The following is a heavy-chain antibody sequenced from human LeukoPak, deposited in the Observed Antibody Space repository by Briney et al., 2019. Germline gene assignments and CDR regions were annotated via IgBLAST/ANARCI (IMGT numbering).Heavy chain of an antibody. CDR3: ARGPRYCSSTGCYVLCWFDP. Sequence: SETLSLTCAVYGGSFSGYYWSWIRQPPGKGLEWIGEINHSGSTNYNPSLKSRVTISVDTSKNQFSLKLSSVTAADTAVYYCARGPRYCSSTGCYVLCWFDPWGQGTLVTVSS. D-gene: IGHD2-2*01. J-gene: IGHJ5*02. V-gene: IGHV4-34*01. CDR2: INHSGST. CDR1: GGSFSGYY.